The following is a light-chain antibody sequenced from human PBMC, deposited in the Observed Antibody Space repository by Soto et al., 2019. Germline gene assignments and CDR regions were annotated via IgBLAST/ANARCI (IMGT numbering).Light chain of an antibody. CDR1: QSVSSN. V-gene: IGKV3-11*01. J-gene: IGKJ4*01. CDR3: QDRSDWPST. Sequence: DMVLTQSPATLSLPPRERATLSCSASQSVSSNLAGYQQKPCQAPRLLIYGASNRATGIPATFSGSGSGTDFTPTISGLEPDDVVVYYCQDRSDWPSTSGGGTKVDI. CDR2: GAS.